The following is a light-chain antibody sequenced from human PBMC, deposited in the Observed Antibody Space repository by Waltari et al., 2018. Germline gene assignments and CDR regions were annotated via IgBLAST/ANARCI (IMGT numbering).Light chain of an antibody. CDR1: QSIGSS. CDR2: YVS. Sequence: EVVLTQSPDFQSVTLKEKVTITCRASQSIGSSVHWYQQKPDQSPKLLITYVSQSFSGAPSRFSGSGSGTDFTLTLNGLEAEDAATYYCHQSRTFPITFGQGTRLEIK. V-gene: IGKV6-21*01. J-gene: IGKJ5*01. CDR3: HQSRTFPIT.